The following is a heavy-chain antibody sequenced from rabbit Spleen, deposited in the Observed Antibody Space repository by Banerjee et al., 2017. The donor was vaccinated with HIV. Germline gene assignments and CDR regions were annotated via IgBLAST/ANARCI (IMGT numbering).Heavy chain of an antibody. D-gene: IGHD1-1*01. CDR3: ARDLVGVIGWNLYL. V-gene: IGHV1S45*01. CDR1: GVSFSDKDV. CDR2: IDSGSSGFT. J-gene: IGHJ3*01. Sequence: QEQLKETGGGLVKPEGSLTLTCKASGVSFSDKDVMCWVRQAPGKGLEWIACIDSGSSGFTYFATWAKGRFTCSKTSSTTVTLQVTRLTAADTATYFCARDLVGVIGWNLYLWGQGTLVT.